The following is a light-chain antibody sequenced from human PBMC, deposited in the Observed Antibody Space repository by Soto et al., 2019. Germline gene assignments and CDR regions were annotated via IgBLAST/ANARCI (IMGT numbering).Light chain of an antibody. CDR3: QQYSSSPRT. V-gene: IGKV3-20*01. Sequence: FTQCPINLTLSPGARPTRSCNTTTRVSSNYLAWYQQKPGQAPKLLIYGASNRATGIPDRFSGGGSGTDFTLTISRLEPEDFAVYYCQQYSSSPRTLGRGTKVDIK. CDR2: GAS. CDR1: TRVSSNY. J-gene: IGKJ4*01.